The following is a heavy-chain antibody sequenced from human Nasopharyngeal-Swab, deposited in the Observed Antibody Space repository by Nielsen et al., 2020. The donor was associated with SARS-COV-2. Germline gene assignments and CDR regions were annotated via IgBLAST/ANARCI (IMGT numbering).Heavy chain of an antibody. Sequence: GESLKISCAASGFMFSDYAMSWVRQAPGKGLEWVSGITGNGERTFSVDSEKGRFTISRDNSKNMLFLQMNSQRAEDTAVYYCARRDYSDVSGYAPLFDYWGQGTLVTVSS. CDR1: GFMFSDYA. D-gene: IGHD3-22*01. V-gene: IGHV3-23*01. CDR2: ITGNGERT. J-gene: IGHJ4*02. CDR3: ARRDYSDVSGYAPLFDY.